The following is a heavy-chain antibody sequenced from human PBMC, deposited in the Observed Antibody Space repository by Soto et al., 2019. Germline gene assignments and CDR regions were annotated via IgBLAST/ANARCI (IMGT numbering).Heavy chain of an antibody. Sequence: SETLSLTCTVSGGSVSSGSYYWSWIRQPPGKGLEWIGYIYYSGSTNYNPSLKSRVTISVDTSKNQFSLKLSSVTAADTAVYYCARFSVVVGGNYYYGMDVWGQGTTVHRLL. CDR1: GGSVSSGSYY. V-gene: IGHV4-61*01. CDR3: ARFSVVVGGNYYYGMDV. J-gene: IGHJ6*02. CDR2: IYYSGST. D-gene: IGHD2-15*01.